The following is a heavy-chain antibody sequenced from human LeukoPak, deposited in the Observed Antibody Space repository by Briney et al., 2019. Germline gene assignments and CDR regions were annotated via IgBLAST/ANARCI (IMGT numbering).Heavy chain of an antibody. CDR1: GGSICSKSHY. CDR3: ARREANWFDP. V-gene: IGHV4-39*01. CDR2: TYYSGST. Sequence: SETLSLTCSVSGGSICSKSHYWGWLRQPPGEGLEWISYTYYSGSTYYNPSLKSRITISVDTSKNQFSLKLSSVTAADTAVYYCARREANWFDPWGQGYLVTVSS. J-gene: IGHJ5*02.